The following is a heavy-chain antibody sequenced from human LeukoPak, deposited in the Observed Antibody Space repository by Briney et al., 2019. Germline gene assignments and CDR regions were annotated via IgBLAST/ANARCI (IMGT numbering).Heavy chain of an antibody. Sequence: ASVKVSCKASGDTFSSYAISWVRQAPGQGLEWMGGIIPFFGTANYAQKFQGRVTITRNTSISTAYMELSSLRSEDTAVYYCARAGRYNWNPDYWGQGTLVTVSS. J-gene: IGHJ4*02. CDR1: GDTFSSYA. D-gene: IGHD1-20*01. V-gene: IGHV1-69*05. CDR2: IIPFFGTA. CDR3: ARAGRYNWNPDY.